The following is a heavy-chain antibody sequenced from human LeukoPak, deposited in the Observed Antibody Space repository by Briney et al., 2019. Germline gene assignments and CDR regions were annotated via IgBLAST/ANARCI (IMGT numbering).Heavy chain of an antibody. CDR1: GSSISSDYY. CDR3: ARTKYCSSTSCYASGGDYFDY. CDR2: IYHSGST. Sequence: SETLSLTCTVSGSSISSDYYWGWIRQPPGKGLEWIASIYHSGSTNYNPSLKSRVTISVDTSKNQFSLKLSSVTAADTAVYYCARTKYCSSTSCYASGGDYFDYWGQGTLVTVSS. J-gene: IGHJ4*02. V-gene: IGHV4-38-2*02. D-gene: IGHD2-2*01.